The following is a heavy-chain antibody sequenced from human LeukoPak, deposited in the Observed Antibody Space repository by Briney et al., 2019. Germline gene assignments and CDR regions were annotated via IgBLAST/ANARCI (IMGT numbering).Heavy chain of an antibody. CDR2: ISSSSSYI. Sequence: GGSLRLSCAASGFTFSSYSMNWVRQAPGKGLEWVSSISSSSSYIYYADSVKGRFTISRDNAKNLLYLQMNSLRAEDTAVYYCARAQDTAMAFDYWGQGTLVTVSS. J-gene: IGHJ4*02. CDR1: GFTFSSYS. CDR3: ARAQDTAMAFDY. V-gene: IGHV3-21*01. D-gene: IGHD5-18*01.